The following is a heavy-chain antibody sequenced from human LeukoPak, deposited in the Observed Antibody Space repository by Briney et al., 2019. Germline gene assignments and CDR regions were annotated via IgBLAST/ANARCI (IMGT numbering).Heavy chain of an antibody. J-gene: IGHJ6*03. CDR2: INHSGST. Sequence: PGGSLRLSCAASGFTFRSYGMSWVRQAPGKGLEWIGEINHSGSTNYNPSLKSRVTISVDTSKNQFSLKLSSVTAADTAVYYCARLGKRITMVRGVEPTLYYMDVWGKGTTVTISS. V-gene: IGHV4-34*01. CDR3: ARLGKRITMVRGVEPTLYYMDV. D-gene: IGHD3-10*01. CDR1: GFTFRSYG.